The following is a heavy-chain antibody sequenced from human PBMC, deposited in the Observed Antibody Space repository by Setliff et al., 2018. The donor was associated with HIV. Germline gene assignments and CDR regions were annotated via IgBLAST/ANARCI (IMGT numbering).Heavy chain of an antibody. CDR1: GDSIRGSGDY. D-gene: IGHD3-3*01. Sequence: SETLSLTCSVSGDSIRGSGDYWSWVRQPAGKRPEWIGHIYVTGSTAYKPYLRGRATISLDTSKNQFSLKLTSVTAADTAVYFCARLSTGDLRLLEYWGHGALVTVSS. CDR3: ARLSTGDLRLLEY. J-gene: IGHJ4*01. V-gene: IGHV4-61*09. CDR2: IYVTGST.